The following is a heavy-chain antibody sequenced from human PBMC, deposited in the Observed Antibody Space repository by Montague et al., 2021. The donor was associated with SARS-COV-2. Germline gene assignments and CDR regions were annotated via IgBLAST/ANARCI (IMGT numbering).Heavy chain of an antibody. J-gene: IGHJ4*02. D-gene: IGHD6-19*01. CDR1: GDSISGYY. CDR2: IYHTGST. V-gene: IGHV4-59*08. Sequence: SETLSLTCTVSGDSISGYYWTWIRQAPEKGLEWIGYIYHTGSTNYNPSFKGRVIISVDTSTNQLSLRLTSVSAADSAKYFCARHRRFGVPVAGGAYFDQWGQGTQVTVSS. CDR3: ARHRRFGVPVAGGAYFDQ.